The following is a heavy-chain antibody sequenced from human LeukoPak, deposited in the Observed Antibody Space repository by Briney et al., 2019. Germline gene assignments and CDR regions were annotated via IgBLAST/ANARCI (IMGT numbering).Heavy chain of an antibody. CDR1: GFTFSSYA. D-gene: IGHD6-13*01. CDR2: IKQEGSEK. J-gene: IGHJ4*02. V-gene: IGHV3-7*01. CDR3: ARGAVGIAAAPLGY. Sequence: PGGSLRLSCAASGFTFSSYAMSWVRQAPGKGLEWVANIKQEGSEKYYVDSVKGRFTISRDNARNSLYLQMNSLRAEDTAVYYCARGAVGIAAAPLGYWGQGTLVTVSS.